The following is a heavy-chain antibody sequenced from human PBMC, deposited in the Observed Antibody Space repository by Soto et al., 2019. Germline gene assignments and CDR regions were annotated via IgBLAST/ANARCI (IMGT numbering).Heavy chain of an antibody. Sequence: GGSLRLSCAASGFTSRDYYMSWIRQAPGKGLEWVSYISSSGSTIYYADSVKGRFTISRDNAKNSLYLQMNSLRAEDTAVYYCWRVDTQHKGYYCGRGTLVTVSA. CDR3: WRVDTQHKGYY. V-gene: IGHV3-11*01. CDR1: GFTSRDYY. CDR2: ISSSGSTI. J-gene: IGHJ4*02.